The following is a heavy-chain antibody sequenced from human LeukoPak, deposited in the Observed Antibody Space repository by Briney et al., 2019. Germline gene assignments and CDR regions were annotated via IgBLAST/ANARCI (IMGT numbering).Heavy chain of an antibody. CDR3: ARDRGIGRYDAFDI. J-gene: IGHJ3*02. CDR1: GYTLTGYY. V-gene: IGHV1-2*02. D-gene: IGHD1-26*01. Sequence: ASVKVSCKASGYTLTGYYMHWVRQAPGQGLEWMGWNNPNSGGTNYAQKFQGRVTMTSDTSISTAYMELSRLTSDDTAVYYCARDRGIGRYDAFDIWGQGTMLTVSS. CDR2: NNPNSGGT.